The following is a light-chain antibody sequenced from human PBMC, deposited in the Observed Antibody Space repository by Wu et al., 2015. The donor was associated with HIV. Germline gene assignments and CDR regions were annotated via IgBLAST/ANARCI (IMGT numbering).Light chain of an antibody. CDR1: QGISNF. CDR2: AAS. CDR3: QQYYSTPPVT. Sequence: DIQMTQSPSSLSASVGDRVTITCRASQGISNFLAWYQQKPGKAPKLLLYAASRLESGVPSRFSGSGSGTDYTLTISSLQPEDFATYYCQQYYSTPPVTFGGGTKVEIK. V-gene: IGKV1-NL1*01. J-gene: IGKJ4*01.